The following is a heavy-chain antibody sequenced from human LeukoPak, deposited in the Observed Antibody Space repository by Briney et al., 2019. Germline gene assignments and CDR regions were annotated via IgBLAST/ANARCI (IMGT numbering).Heavy chain of an antibody. CDR2: IKQDGSAK. Sequence: PGGSLRLSCAASGFTFSSYWMTWVRQAPGKGLEWVPTIKQDGSAKYYEDSVKGRFTISRDNAKNSLYLQVNSLRAEDTAVYYCARPQSGTYHDAFDIWGQGTMVTVSS. D-gene: IGHD1-26*01. J-gene: IGHJ3*02. V-gene: IGHV3-7*01. CDR3: ARPQSGTYHDAFDI. CDR1: GFTFSSYW.